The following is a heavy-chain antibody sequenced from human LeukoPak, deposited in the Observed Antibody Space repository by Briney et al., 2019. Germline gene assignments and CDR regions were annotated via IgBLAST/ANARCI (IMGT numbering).Heavy chain of an antibody. CDR2: IIPNFCTA. Sequence: SSVTVSCKDSGGTLSSYYISLVRQAPAHAIEGTGGIIPNFCTANHAQKLQGRVTITPDESPDTAYIVLSSQLSEDTAVYYCARPGIAAAATSPGDYYGMDVWGKGTTVTVSS. CDR1: GGTLSSYY. CDR3: ARPGIAAAATSPGDYYGMDV. J-gene: IGHJ6*04. V-gene: IGHV1-69*13. D-gene: IGHD6-13*01.